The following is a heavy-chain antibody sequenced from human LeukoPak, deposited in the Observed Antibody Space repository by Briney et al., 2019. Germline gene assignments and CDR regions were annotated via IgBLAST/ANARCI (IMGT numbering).Heavy chain of an antibody. CDR2: IYTSGST. CDR1: GVSISSYY. V-gene: IGHV4-4*07. CDR3: ARGGYYYDSSGYYRFDY. Sequence: SETLSLTCTVSGVSISSYYWSWIRQPAGKGLEWIGRIYTSGSTNYNPSLKSRVTMSVDTSKNQFSLKLSSVTAADTAVYYCARGGYYYDSSGYYRFDYWGQGTLVTVSS. D-gene: IGHD3-22*01. J-gene: IGHJ4*02.